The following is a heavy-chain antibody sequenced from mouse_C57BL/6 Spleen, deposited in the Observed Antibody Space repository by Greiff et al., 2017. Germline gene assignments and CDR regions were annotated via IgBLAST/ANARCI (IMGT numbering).Heavy chain of an antibody. D-gene: IGHD4-1*01. Sequence: EVKLMESGGDLVKPGGSLKLSCAASGFTFSSYGMSWVRQTPDKRLEWVATISSGGSYTYYPDSVKGRFTISRDNAKNTLYLQMSSLKSEDTAMYYCARRTGKAMGYWGQGTSVTVSS. J-gene: IGHJ4*01. CDR1: GFTFSSYG. CDR3: ARRTGKAMGY. V-gene: IGHV5-6*02. CDR2: ISSGGSYT.